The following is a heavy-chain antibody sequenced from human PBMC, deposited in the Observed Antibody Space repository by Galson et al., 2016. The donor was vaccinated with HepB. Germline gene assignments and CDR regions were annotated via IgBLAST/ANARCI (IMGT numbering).Heavy chain of an antibody. V-gene: IGHV3-21*06. Sequence: SLRLSCAASGLTFSRYSMNWVRQAPGKGLEWVSSISSSSAYMYYADSVKGRFTISRDNAKNSLYLQMNSLRAEDTAVYYCARDCSGGSCYGYYYFVMDVWCQGTTVTVSS. J-gene: IGHJ6*02. CDR2: ISSSSAYM. CDR3: ARDCSGGSCYGYYYFVMDV. CDR1: GLTFSRYS. D-gene: IGHD2-15*01.